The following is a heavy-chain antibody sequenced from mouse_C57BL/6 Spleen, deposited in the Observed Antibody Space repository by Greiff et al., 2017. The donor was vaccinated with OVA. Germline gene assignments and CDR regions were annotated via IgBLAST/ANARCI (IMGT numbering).Heavy chain of an antibody. CDR2: ISYDGSN. Sequence: EVQLVESGPGLVKPSQSLSLTCSVTGYSITSGYYWNWIRQFPGNKLEWMGYISYDGSNNYNPSLKNRISITRDTSKNQFFLKLNSVTTEDTATYYCARGDYDRDFDVWGTGTTVTVSS. V-gene: IGHV3-6*01. CDR3: ARGDYDRDFDV. CDR1: GYSITSGYY. J-gene: IGHJ1*03. D-gene: IGHD2-4*01.